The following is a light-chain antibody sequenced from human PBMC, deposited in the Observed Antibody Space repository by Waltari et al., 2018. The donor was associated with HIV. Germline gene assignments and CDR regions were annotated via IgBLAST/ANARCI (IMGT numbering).Light chain of an antibody. CDR3: SSYTSSSTWV. J-gene: IGLJ3*02. V-gene: IGLV2-14*03. Sequence: QSALTQPASVSGSPGQSITISCTGTSSDVGGYNYFSWYQQHPGKAPKLMIYDVTNRPSGVSNRFSGSESGNTASLTISGLQLEDEADYYCSSYTSSSTWVFGGGTKLTVL. CDR2: DVT. CDR1: SSDVGGYNY.